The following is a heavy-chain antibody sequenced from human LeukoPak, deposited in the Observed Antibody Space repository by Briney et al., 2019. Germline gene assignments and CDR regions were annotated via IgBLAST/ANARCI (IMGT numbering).Heavy chain of an antibody. D-gene: IGHD4-17*01. CDR2: IVPFFGTT. J-gene: IGHJ3*01. V-gene: IGHV1-69*13. CDR1: GGTFNTFSTYA. Sequence: SVKVSCKASGGTFNTFSTYAISWVRQAPGQGLEWMGGIVPFFGTTNYAQKFQGRVTITADESTSTAYMELSSLRSEDTAMYYCARPNTVNLSQDAFDVWGQGTIVTVSS. CDR3: ARPNTVNLSQDAFDV.